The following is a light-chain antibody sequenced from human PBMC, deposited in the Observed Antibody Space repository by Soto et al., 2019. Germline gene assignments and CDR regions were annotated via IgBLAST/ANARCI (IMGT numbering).Light chain of an antibody. CDR1: QSIASF. V-gene: IGKV1-39*01. CDR2: ATS. CDR3: QQTYTMPVT. J-gene: IGKJ2*01. Sequence: DVQMTQSPSSLSASVGDRVTITCRASQSIASFLNWYQQRPGTAPKLLIYATSNLESGVPSRFSGRGSATDFTLSINSLQPEDFATHFCQQTYTMPVTFGQGTRLEMK.